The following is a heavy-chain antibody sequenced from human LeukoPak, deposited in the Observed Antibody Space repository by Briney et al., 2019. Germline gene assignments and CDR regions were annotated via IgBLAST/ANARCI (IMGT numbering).Heavy chain of an antibody. Sequence: SETLSLTCSVFDGSISNYYWSWIRQPPGKGLEWIGYAYYSGSTTYNPSLESRVTISVDMSKNQFSLKLTAVTAADTAVYYCARNSAVATSRSWFDPWGQGTLVTVSS. D-gene: IGHD6-19*01. V-gene: IGHV4-59*08. CDR1: DGSISNYY. CDR3: ARNSAVATSRSWFDP. CDR2: AYYSGST. J-gene: IGHJ5*02.